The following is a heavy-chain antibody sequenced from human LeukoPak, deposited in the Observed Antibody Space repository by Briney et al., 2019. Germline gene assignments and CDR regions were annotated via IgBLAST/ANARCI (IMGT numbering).Heavy chain of an antibody. J-gene: IGHJ3*02. CDR1: GGSISSGSYY. CDR3: ARSCIVGAQGAFDI. Sequence: PSQTLSLTCTVSGGSISSGSYYWSWIRQPAGKGLEWIGRIYTSGSTNYNPSLKSRVTISVDTSKSQFSLKLSSVTAADTAVYYCARSCIVGAQGAFDIWGQGTMVTVSS. CDR2: IYTSGST. V-gene: IGHV4-61*02. D-gene: IGHD1-26*01.